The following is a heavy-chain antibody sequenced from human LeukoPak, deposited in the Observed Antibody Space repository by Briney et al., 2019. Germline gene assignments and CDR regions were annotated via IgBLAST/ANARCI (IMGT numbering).Heavy chain of an antibody. Sequence: ASVKVSCKVSGYNLTELSMHWVRQAPGKGLEWMGGFDPEDGETIYAQKFQGRVTMTEDTSTDTAYMELSSLRSEDTAVYYCATSRTAIVSGPEYYFDYWGQGTLVTVSS. CDR2: FDPEDGET. D-gene: IGHD5-18*01. CDR1: GYNLTELS. V-gene: IGHV1-24*01. CDR3: ATSRTAIVSGPEYYFDY. J-gene: IGHJ4*02.